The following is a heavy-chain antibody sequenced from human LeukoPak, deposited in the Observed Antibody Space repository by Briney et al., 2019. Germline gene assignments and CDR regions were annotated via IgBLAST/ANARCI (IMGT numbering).Heavy chain of an antibody. Sequence: GGSLRLSCAASGFTFSDYYMGWIRQAPGKGLEGVAYISYSGSTIYYADSVKGRFTISRDNSKNTLYLQMNSLRAEDTAVYYCAKDTMVRGASDYWGQGTLVTVSS. CDR2: ISYSGSTI. V-gene: IGHV3-11*01. CDR3: AKDTMVRGASDY. J-gene: IGHJ4*02. D-gene: IGHD3-10*01. CDR1: GFTFSDYY.